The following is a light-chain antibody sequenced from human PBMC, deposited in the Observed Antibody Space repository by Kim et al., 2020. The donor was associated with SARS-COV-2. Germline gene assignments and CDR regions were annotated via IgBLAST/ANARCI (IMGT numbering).Light chain of an antibody. CDR1: QSVSSNY. CDR3: QQYGSSPYT. J-gene: IGKJ2*01. V-gene: IGKV3-20*01. Sequence: EIVLTQSPGTLSLSPGERATLSCRASQSVSSNYLAWYQQEPGQAPRLLIYGASSRAVGIPDRFSGSGSGTDFTLTISRLEPEDFAVYYCQQYGSSPYTFGQGTKLEI. CDR2: GAS.